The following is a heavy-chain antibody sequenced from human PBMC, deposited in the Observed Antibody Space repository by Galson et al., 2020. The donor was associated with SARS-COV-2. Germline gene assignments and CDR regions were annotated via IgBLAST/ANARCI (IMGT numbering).Heavy chain of an antibody. V-gene: IGHV4-39*07. Sequence: SETLSLTCTVSGGSISSSSYYWGWIRQPPGKGLEWIGSIYYSGSTYYNPSLKSRVTISVDTSKNQFSLKLSSVTAADTALYYCAKIATNDAFDIWGQGTMVTVSS. CDR1: GGSISSSSYY. CDR2: IYYSGST. CDR3: AKIATNDAFDI. J-gene: IGHJ3*02.